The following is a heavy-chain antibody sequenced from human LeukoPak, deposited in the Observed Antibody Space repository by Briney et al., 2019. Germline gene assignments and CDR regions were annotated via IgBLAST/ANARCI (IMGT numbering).Heavy chain of an antibody. CDR1: GGTFSSYA. D-gene: IGHD2-15*01. V-gene: IGHV7-4-1*02. Sequence: ASVKVSCKASGGTFSSYAISWVRQAPGQGLEWMGWINTNTGNPTYAQAFTGRFVFSLDTSVSTAYLQISSPKVEDTAVYYCARPSDSSYYNDMDVWGQGTTVIVSS. CDR2: INTNTGNP. CDR3: ARPSDSSYYNDMDV. J-gene: IGHJ6*02.